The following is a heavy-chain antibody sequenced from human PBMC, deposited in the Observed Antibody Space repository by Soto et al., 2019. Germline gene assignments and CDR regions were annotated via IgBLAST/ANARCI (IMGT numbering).Heavy chain of an antibody. D-gene: IGHD6-19*01. V-gene: IGHV4-4*02. Sequence: QVQLQESGPGLVKPSGTLSLTCAVSGGSISNDNWWTWVRQSPGKGLEWIGEVYHYGNTNTNYNPSLKSRLTISIDTSKNQFSLNLSSVTAADTAMYYCATRIGLTGFYWVQGIMVTVSS. CDR3: ATRIGLTGFY. CDR1: GGSISNDNW. J-gene: IGHJ4*02. CDR2: VYHYGNTNT.